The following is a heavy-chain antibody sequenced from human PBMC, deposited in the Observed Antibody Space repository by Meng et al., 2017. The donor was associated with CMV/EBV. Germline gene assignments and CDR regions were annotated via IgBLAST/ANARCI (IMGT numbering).Heavy chain of an antibody. V-gene: IGHV4-4*07. CDR3: ARDRWGSGWKLFDY. CDR1: GGGISSDY. J-gene: IGHJ4*02. D-gene: IGHD6-19*01. Sequence: TVSGGGISSDYGSRIRQQDGKGLEWIGRSYTSGSNNYKPTIKSRVTMSVDTSKNQFSLKLSSVTAADTAVYYCARDRWGSGWKLFDYWGQGTLVTVSS. CDR2: SYTSGSN.